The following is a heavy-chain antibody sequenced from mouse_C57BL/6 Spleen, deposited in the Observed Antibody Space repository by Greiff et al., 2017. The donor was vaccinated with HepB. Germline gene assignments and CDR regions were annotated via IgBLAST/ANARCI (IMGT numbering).Heavy chain of an antibody. CDR2: ISSGSSTI. J-gene: IGHJ2*01. CDR1: GFTFSDYG. V-gene: IGHV5-17*01. D-gene: IGHD2-4*01. CDR3: ARDYYDYGAFDY. Sequence: EVQRVESGGGLVKPGGSLKLSCAASGFTFSDYGMHWVRQAPEKGLEWVAYISSGSSTIYYADTVKGRFTISRDNAKNNLFLQMTSLRSEDTAMYYCARDYYDYGAFDYWGQGTTLTVSS.